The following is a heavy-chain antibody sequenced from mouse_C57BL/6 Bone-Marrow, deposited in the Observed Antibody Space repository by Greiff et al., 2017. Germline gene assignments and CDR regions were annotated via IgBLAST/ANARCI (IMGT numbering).Heavy chain of an antibody. CDR3: ARGWLLRLDY. Sequence: VKLMEPGAELVKPGASVTLSCKASGYTFTSYWMPWVKQRPGQGLEWIGMILPNSGSTNYNEKFKSKATLTVDKSSRTAYMQLSSLTSEDAAVYCCARGWLLRLDYWGQGTTLTVSS. V-gene: IGHV1-64*01. CDR2: ILPNSGST. J-gene: IGHJ2*01. CDR1: GYTFTSYW. D-gene: IGHD2-3*01.